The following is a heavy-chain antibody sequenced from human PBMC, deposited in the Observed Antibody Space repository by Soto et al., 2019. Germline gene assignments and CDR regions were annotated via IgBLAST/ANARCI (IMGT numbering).Heavy chain of an antibody. J-gene: IGHJ4*02. Sequence: QVQLQESGPGLVKPSETLSLTCTVSGGSMTGYFWSWIRQPAGKALERIGHVYNSGNTDYNPSLASRITMAVDTSKKQCYLKVKSVTAADTAVYYGARTHWVSGTEYWGQGILVTVSS. CDR1: GGSMTGYF. CDR2: VYNSGNT. V-gene: IGHV4-4*07. CDR3: ARTHWVSGTEY. D-gene: IGHD6-19*01.